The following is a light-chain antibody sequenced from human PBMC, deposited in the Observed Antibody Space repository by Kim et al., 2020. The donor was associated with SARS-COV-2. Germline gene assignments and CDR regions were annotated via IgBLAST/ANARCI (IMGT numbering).Light chain of an antibody. J-gene: IGLJ3*02. CDR1: KLVDKY. V-gene: IGLV3-1*01. CDR2: QDN. CDR3: QAWDISTVV. Sequence: SYELTQPPSVSLSPGQTASITCSGDKLVDKYACWYQQKPGQSPMLIIYQDNKRPSGIPERFSASTSGNTATLTISGTQPMDEADYYCQAWDISTVVFGGGTQLTVL.